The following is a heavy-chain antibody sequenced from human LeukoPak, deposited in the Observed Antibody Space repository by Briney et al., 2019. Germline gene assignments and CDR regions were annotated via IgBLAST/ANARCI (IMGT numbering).Heavy chain of an antibody. CDR1: AFTFSDAW. Sequence: PGGSLRLSCAASAFTFSDAWMSWVRQAPGKGLEWVGRIKSKNDGETTDYAAPVKGRFTISRDDSKNTLYLQMDSLKTEDTAVYYCTTVTRGYWGRGTLVTVSS. J-gene: IGHJ4*02. V-gene: IGHV3-15*01. CDR3: TTVTRGY. D-gene: IGHD1-26*01. CDR2: IKSKNDGETT.